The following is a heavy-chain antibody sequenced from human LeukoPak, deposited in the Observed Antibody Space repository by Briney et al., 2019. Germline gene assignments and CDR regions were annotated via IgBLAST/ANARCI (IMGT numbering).Heavy chain of an antibody. CDR3: ARGTTDAY. CDR1: GYTFTDYY. CDR2: INPSGGST. J-gene: IGHJ4*02. V-gene: IGHV1-46*01. D-gene: IGHD1-1*01. Sequence: ASVKVSCKTSGYTFTDYYLHWVRQAPGQGLEWMGVINPSGGSTRYAQKFQGRVTMTGDPSTRTVYMELSSLTSDDTAVYYCARGTTDAYWGQGTPVTASS.